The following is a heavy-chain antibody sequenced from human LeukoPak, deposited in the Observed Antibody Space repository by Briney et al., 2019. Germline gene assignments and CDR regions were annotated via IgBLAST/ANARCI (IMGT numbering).Heavy chain of an antibody. V-gene: IGHV3-21*04. CDR3: ATWGSSSWALES. Sequence: GGSLRLSCAASGFTFSSYSINWVRQAPGKGLECVSSISSSSTYIYYADSVKGRFTISRDNSKNTLYLQMDSLRAEDTAVYYCATWGSSSWALESWGQGTLVTVSS. D-gene: IGHD6-13*01. CDR1: GFTFSSYS. CDR2: ISSSSTYI. J-gene: IGHJ5*02.